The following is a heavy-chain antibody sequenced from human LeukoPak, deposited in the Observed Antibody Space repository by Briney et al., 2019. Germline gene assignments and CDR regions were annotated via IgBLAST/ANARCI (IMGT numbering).Heavy chain of an antibody. CDR3: ARDRDSKSFDI. D-gene: IGHD3-22*01. V-gene: IGHV4-28*03. Sequence: SETLSLTCGVSGYSISSSNWWGWIRQPPGKGLEWIGYIHYSGNIYYKPSLKSRVTMSVDTSKNHFSLKLSSVTAADTAVYYCARDRDSKSFDIWGQGTMVTVSS. J-gene: IGHJ3*02. CDR2: IHYSGNI. CDR1: GYSISSSNW.